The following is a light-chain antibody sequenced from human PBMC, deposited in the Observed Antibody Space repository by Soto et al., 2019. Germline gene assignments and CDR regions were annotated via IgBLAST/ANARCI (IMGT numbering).Light chain of an antibody. CDR3: GTWDSSLSAYV. V-gene: IGLV1-51*02. Sequence: SVLPQPPSVSAAPGQKVTISCSGSSSNIGNNYVSWYQQLPGTAPKLLMYENNRRPSGIPDRFSGSKSGTSATLGITGLQTGDEADYYCGTWDSSLSAYVFGTGTKVTVL. CDR1: SSNIGNNY. J-gene: IGLJ1*01. CDR2: ENN.